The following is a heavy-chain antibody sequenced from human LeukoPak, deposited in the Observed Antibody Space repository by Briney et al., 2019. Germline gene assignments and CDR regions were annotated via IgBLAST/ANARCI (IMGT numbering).Heavy chain of an antibody. CDR1: GGSISSYY. D-gene: IGHD3-10*01. J-gene: IGHJ4*02. CDR2: IYYGGST. V-gene: IGHV4-59*01. Sequence: SETLSLTCTVSGGSISSYYWSWIRQPPGKGLEWIGYIYYGGSTNYNPSLKSRVTISVDTSKNQFSLKLSSVTAADTAVYYCARVTMVRGVIDYWGQGTLVTVSS. CDR3: ARVTMVRGVIDY.